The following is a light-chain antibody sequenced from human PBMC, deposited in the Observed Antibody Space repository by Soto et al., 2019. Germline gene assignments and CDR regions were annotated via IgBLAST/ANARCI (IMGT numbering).Light chain of an antibody. CDR2: AAS. CDR3: QQYNLFSGT. V-gene: IGKV1-9*01. J-gene: IGKJ1*01. Sequence: IQLTQSPSSLSASVVDRVTINCRASQGISSYLAWYQQKPGKAPKFLIYAASTLQSGVPPRFSARGSGTEFTLTIISLQPEDFATYYCQQYNLFSGTFGQGTKVDI. CDR1: QGISSY.